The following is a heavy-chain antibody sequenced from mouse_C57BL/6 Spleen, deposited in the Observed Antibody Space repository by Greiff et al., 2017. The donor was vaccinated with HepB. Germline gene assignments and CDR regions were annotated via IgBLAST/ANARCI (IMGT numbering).Heavy chain of an antibody. J-gene: IGHJ1*03. D-gene: IGHD1-1*01. CDR2: IYPGSGNT. V-gene: IGHV1-66*01. Sequence: VQLQQSGPELVKPGASVKISCKASGYSFTSYYIHWVKQRPGQGLEWIGWIYPGSGNTKYNEKFKGKATLTADTSSSTAYMQLSSLTSEDSAVYYCARAGSYYGSSWYFDVWGTGTTVTVSS. CDR3: ARAGSYYGSSWYFDV. CDR1: GYSFTSYY.